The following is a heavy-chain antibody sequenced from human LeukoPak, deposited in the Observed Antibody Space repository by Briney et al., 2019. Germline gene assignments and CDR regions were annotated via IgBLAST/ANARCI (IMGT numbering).Heavy chain of an antibody. CDR1: GGSFSGYY. Sequence: KPSETLSLTCAVHGGSFSGYYWSWIRQPPGKGREWIGEINHSGSTNYNPSLKSRVTISVDTSKNQFSLKLSSVTAADTAVYYCARRDDCSGGSCKLGYWGQGTLVTVSS. CDR2: INHSGST. J-gene: IGHJ4*02. D-gene: IGHD2-15*01. V-gene: IGHV4-34*01. CDR3: ARRDDCSGGSCKLGY.